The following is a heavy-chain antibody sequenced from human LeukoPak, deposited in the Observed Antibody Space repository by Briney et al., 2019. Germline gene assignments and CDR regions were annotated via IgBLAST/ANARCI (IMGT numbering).Heavy chain of an antibody. D-gene: IGHD3-22*01. CDR2: ISGSGGST. J-gene: IGHJ3*02. CDR1: GFTFSSYA. CDR3: AKEDSITMIVVVITTGAFDI. Sequence: GGSLRLSCAASGFTFSSYAMSWVRQAPGKGLEWASAISGSGGSTYYADSVKGRFTISRDNSKNTLYLQMNSLRAEDTAVYYCAKEDSITMIVVVITTGAFDIWGQGTMVTVSS. V-gene: IGHV3-23*01.